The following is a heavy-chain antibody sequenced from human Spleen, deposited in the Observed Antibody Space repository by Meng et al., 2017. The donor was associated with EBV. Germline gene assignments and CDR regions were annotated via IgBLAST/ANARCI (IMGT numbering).Heavy chain of an antibody. CDR3: ARGVPLNLGEFWFDS. V-gene: IGHV4-30-2*01. D-gene: IGHD3-10*01. J-gene: IGHJ5*01. Sequence: QLQLQESGSGLVKLSXXLXLTCAXXGGSINTGGYSWTWIRQPPGKGLEWIGYIFHSGSAYYNPSLRSRVIISVDRSKNQFSLKLSSVTAADTAFYYCARGVPLNLGEFWFDSWGQGAMVTVSS. CDR2: IFHSGSA. CDR1: GGSINTGGYS.